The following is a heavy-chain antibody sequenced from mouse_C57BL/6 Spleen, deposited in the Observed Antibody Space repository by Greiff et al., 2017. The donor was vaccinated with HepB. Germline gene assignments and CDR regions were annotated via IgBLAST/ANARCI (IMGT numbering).Heavy chain of an antibody. V-gene: IGHV5-15*01. CDR1: GFTFSDYG. CDR2: ISNLAYSI. J-gene: IGHJ2*01. CDR3: ARQGYGSTYFDY. D-gene: IGHD1-1*01. Sequence: DVMLVESGGGLVQPGGSLKLSCAASGFTFSDYGMAWVRQAPRKGPEWVAFISNLAYSIYYADTVTGRFTISRENAKNTLYLEMSSLRSEDTAMYYCARQGYGSTYFDYWGQGTTLTVSS.